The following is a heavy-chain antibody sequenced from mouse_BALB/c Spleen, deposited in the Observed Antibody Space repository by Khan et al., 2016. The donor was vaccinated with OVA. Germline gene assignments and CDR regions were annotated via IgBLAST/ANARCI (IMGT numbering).Heavy chain of an antibody. CDR1: GFSLTNFG. D-gene: IGHD1-2*01. CDR3: VGVTAAPRNYYTMDY. Sequence: QVQLKESGPGLVAPSQSLSITCTVSGFSLTNFGVNWIRQPPGKGLEWLGVIRGDGNTTYHSAPISRLSISKDNSKNQVFLHLTSLQTADTATYCGVGVTAAPRNYYTMDYWGQGTAVTVSS. V-gene: IGHV2-3*01. CDR2: IRGDGNT. J-gene: IGHJ4*01.